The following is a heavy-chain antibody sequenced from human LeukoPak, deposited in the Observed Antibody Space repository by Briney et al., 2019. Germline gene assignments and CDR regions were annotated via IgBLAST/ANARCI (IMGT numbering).Heavy chain of an antibody. Sequence: SETLSLTCTVSGGSISSYYWSWIRQPPGKGLEWIGYMYYSGSTNYNPSLKSRVTISVDTSKNQFSLKLSSVTAADTAVYYCARHGGGGDYGDYVDWGQGTLVTVSS. CDR3: ARHGGGGDYGDYVD. D-gene: IGHD4-17*01. V-gene: IGHV4-59*08. CDR2: MYYSGST. J-gene: IGHJ4*02. CDR1: GGSISSYY.